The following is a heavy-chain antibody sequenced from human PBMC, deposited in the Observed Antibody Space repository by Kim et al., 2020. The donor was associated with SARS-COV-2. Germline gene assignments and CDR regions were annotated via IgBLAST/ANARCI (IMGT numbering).Heavy chain of an antibody. J-gene: IGHJ2*01. V-gene: IGHV4-4*02. D-gene: IGHD3-22*01. Sequence: SETLSLTCAVSGGSISSSNWWSWVRQPPGKGLEWIGEIYHSGSTNYNPSLKSRVTISVDKSKNQFSLKLSSVTAADTAVYYCARDRYYDSSGSTWYFDLWGRGTLVTVSS. CDR1: GGSISSSNW. CDR3: ARDRYYDSSGSTWYFDL. CDR2: IYHSGST.